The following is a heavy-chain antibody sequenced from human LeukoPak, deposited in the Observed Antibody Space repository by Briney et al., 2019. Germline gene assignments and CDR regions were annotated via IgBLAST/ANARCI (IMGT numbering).Heavy chain of an antibody. CDR3: ARDYSSSSRAYYFDY. V-gene: IGHV3-11*01. Sequence: GGSLRLSCAASGFTFSDYYMSWIRQAPGKGLEWVSYISSSGSTIYYADSVKGRFTISRDNAKNSLYLQMNSLRAEDTAVYYCARDYSSSSRAYYFDYWGQGTLVTVSS. CDR1: GFTFSDYY. CDR2: ISSSGSTI. J-gene: IGHJ4*02. D-gene: IGHD6-6*01.